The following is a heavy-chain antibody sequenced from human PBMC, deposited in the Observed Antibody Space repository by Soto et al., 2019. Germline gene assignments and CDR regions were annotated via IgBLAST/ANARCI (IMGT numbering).Heavy chain of an antibody. CDR1: GFTFSGYG. D-gene: IGHD5-18*01. CDR3: ARDEEQLWFLDI. J-gene: IGHJ3*02. CDR2: IWYDGTNK. V-gene: IGHV3-33*01. Sequence: GGSLRLSCASSGFTFSGYGMHWVRQAPGKGLEWVAIIWYDGTNKYYADSVKGRFTISRDNSKNTLYLQMNSLRAEDTAVYFCARDEEQLWFLDIWGQGTMVTVSS.